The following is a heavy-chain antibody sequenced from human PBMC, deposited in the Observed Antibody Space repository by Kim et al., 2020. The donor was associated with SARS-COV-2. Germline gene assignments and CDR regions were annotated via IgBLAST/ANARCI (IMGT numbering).Heavy chain of an antibody. J-gene: IGHJ6*02. CDR1: GGSISSYY. D-gene: IGHD3-22*01. CDR2: IYYSGST. V-gene: IGHV4-59*13. CDR3: ARDSYYYDSSPPGWDGMDV. Sequence: SETLSLTCTVSGGSISSYYWSWIRQPPGKGLEWIGYIYYSGSTNYNPSLKSRVTISVDTSKNQFSLKLSSVTAADTAVYYCARDSYYYDSSPPGWDGMDVWGQGTTVTVSS.